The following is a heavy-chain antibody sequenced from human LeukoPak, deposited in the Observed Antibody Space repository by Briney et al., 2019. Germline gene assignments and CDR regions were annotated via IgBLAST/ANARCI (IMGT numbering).Heavy chain of an antibody. D-gene: IGHD3-22*01. Sequence: PGGSLRLSCAASGFTFSSYEMNWVRQAPGKGLEWVSSISRSATTIYYADSVKGRFTISRDNAKNSLYLQMNSLRAEDTAVYYCAKGLKYYYDSSPSPGMYWGQGTLVTVSS. CDR3: AKGLKYYYDSSPSPGMY. J-gene: IGHJ4*02. V-gene: IGHV3-48*03. CDR1: GFTFSSYE. CDR2: ISRSATTI.